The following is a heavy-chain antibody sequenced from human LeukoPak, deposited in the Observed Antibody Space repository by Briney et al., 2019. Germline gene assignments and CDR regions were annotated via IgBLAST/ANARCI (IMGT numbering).Heavy chain of an antibody. D-gene: IGHD6-19*01. Sequence: SETLSLTCTVSGGSVSSGSYYWSWIRQPPGKGLEWIGYIYYSGSTNYNPSLKSRVTISVDTSKNQFSLKLSSVTAADTAVYYCARGGAVAGIYYYGIDVWGQGTTVTVSS. J-gene: IGHJ6*02. CDR1: GGSVSSGSYY. CDR2: IYYSGST. V-gene: IGHV4-61*01. CDR3: ARGGAVAGIYYYGIDV.